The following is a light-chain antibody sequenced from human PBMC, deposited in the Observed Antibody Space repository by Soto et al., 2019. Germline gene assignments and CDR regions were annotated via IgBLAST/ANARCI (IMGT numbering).Light chain of an antibody. V-gene: IGLV1-44*01. CDR2: SNN. Sequence: QSVLTQPTSASGTPGQRVTISCSGNSSNIGSNAVNWYQQLPGTAPKLLIYSNNQRPSGVPDRFSGSKSGTSASLAISGLQSGDEADYYCAAWDDSLNGYVFGTGTKVTVL. CDR3: AAWDDSLNGYV. J-gene: IGLJ1*01. CDR1: SSNIGSNA.